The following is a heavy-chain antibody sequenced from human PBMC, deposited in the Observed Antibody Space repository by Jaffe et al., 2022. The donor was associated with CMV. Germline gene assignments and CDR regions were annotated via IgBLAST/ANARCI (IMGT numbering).Heavy chain of an antibody. D-gene: IGHD6-13*01. Sequence: QLQLQESGPGLVKPSETLSLTCTVSGGSISSSSYYWGWIRQPPGKGLEWIGSIYYSGSTYYNPSLKSRVTISVDTSKNQFSLKLSSVTAADTAVYYCARDAAGYSSSWLLDYWGQGTLVTVSS. CDR1: GGSISSSSYY. CDR2: IYYSGST. V-gene: IGHV4-39*02. CDR3: ARDAAGYSSSWLLDY. J-gene: IGHJ4*02.